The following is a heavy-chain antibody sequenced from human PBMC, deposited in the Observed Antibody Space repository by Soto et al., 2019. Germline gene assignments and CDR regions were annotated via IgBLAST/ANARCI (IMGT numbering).Heavy chain of an antibody. CDR1: GYTFSTYA. J-gene: IGHJ6*02. V-gene: IGHV1-3*01. CDR3: ARGKGMEENYYYYGMGV. CDR2: INGGNGHT. D-gene: IGHD1-1*01. Sequence: ASVKVSCKASGYTFSTYALHWVRQAPGQGLEWMGWINGGNGHTRYSQKFKDRVTISRDTPASTAYMELSGLRSEDTAVYYCARGKGMEENYYYYGMGVWGQGTTVTVCS.